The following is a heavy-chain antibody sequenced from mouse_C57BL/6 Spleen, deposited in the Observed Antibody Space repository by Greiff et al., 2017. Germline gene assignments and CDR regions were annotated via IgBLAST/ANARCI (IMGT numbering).Heavy chain of an antibody. D-gene: IGHD2-4*01. J-gene: IGHJ4*01. CDR1: GYTFTSYW. V-gene: IGHV1-74*01. CDR3: AIRGMITTLYYYAMDY. Sequence: QVQLKQSGAELVKPGASVKVSCKASGYTFTSYWMHWVKQRPGQGLEWIGRIHPSDSDTNYNQKFKGKATLTVAKSSSTAYMQLSSLTTEDSAVYYCAIRGMITTLYYYAMDYWGQGTSVTVSS. CDR2: IHPSDSDT.